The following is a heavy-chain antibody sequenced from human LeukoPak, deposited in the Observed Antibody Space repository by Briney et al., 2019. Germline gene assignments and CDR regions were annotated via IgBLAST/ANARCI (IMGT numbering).Heavy chain of an antibody. J-gene: IGHJ4*02. CDR3: ARDFSSTLARDYFDY. D-gene: IGHD6-13*01. CDR2: IYYSGST. Sequence: SETLSLTCTVSGGSITSGPHYWNWIRQSAEKGLEWIGYIYYSGSTNYNPSLKSRVTISVDTSKNQFSLKLSSVTAADTAVYYCARDFSSTLARDYFDYWGQGTLVTVSS. CDR1: GGSITSGPHY. V-gene: IGHV4-61*10.